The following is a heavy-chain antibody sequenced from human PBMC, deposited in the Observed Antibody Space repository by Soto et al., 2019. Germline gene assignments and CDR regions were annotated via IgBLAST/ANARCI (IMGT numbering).Heavy chain of an antibody. CDR1: GVTFSSYS. Sequence: EVQLVESGGGLVQPGGSLRLSCAASGVTFSSYSMSWVRQAPGEGLEWVANIKPDGSENYYVDSVKGRFTISRDNPTNSLYLQMKRLRAEDTAVYYCARTGMVWVLIDWFDPWGQGTLVTVSS. CDR3: ARTGMVWVLIDWFDP. D-gene: IGHD3-10*01. J-gene: IGHJ5*02. V-gene: IGHV3-7*01. CDR2: IKPDGSEN.